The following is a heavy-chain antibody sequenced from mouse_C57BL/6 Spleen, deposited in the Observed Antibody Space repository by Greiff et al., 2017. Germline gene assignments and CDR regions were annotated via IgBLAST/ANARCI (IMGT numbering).Heavy chain of an antibody. Sequence: QVTLKESGPELVKPGASVKISCKASGYAFSSSWMNWVKQRPGKGLEWIGRIYPGDGDTNYNGKFKGKATLTADKSSSTAYMQLSSLTSEDSAVYFCARYYDYDNYYAMDFWGQGTSVTVSS. CDR1: GYAFSSSW. V-gene: IGHV1-82*01. CDR2: IYPGDGDT. D-gene: IGHD2-4*01. J-gene: IGHJ4*01. CDR3: ARYYDYDNYYAMDF.